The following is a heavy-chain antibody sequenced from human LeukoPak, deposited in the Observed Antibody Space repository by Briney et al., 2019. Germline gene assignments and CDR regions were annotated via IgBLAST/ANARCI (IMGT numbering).Heavy chain of an antibody. V-gene: IGHV3-23*01. Sequence: PGGSLRLPCAASGFTFSSYAMSWVRQAPGKGLEWVSAISGSGGSTYYADSVKGRFTISRDNSKNTLYLQMNSLRAEDTAVYYCAKDTIAVAGTRWFDPWGQGTLVTVSS. CDR2: ISGSGGST. D-gene: IGHD6-13*01. CDR1: GFTFSSYA. CDR3: AKDTIAVAGTRWFDP. J-gene: IGHJ5*02.